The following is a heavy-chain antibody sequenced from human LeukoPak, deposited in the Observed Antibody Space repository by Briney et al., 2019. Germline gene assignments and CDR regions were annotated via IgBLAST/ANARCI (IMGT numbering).Heavy chain of an antibody. CDR3: AKDAGDQGYFDY. J-gene: IGHJ4*02. CDR2: ISYDGNNQ. CDR1: GFTFRSYA. V-gene: IGHV3-30*04. Sequence: GGSLRLSCAASGFTFRSYAMHWVRQAPGTGLEWVSFISYDGNNQYYADSVKGRFTISRDNSMNTLYLQMNSLRTEDTAVYYCAKDAGDQGYFDYWGQGTLVTVSS. D-gene: IGHD3-16*01.